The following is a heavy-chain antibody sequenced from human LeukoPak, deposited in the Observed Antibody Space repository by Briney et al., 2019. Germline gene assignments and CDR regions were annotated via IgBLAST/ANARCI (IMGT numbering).Heavy chain of an antibody. CDR1: GDSVSRDSAA. J-gene: IGHJ6*03. CDR2: TNYRSKWYN. V-gene: IGHV6-1*01. D-gene: IGHD3-10*01. Sequence: SQTLSLTCAISGDSVSRDSAAWNWIRQSPSRGLEWLGRTNYRSKWYNDYAVSVKSRITINPDTSKNQFSLQLNSVTPEDTAVYYCARVNSFYYGSGRIYYYYMDVWGKGTTVTVSS. CDR3: ARVNSFYYGSGRIYYYYMDV.